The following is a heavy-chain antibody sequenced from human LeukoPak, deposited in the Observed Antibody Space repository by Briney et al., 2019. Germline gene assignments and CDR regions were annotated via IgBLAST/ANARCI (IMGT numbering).Heavy chain of an antibody. Sequence: SVKVSCKASRFTFISSGMQWVRQARGQRLEWIGWIVVGSGNTNYAQKFQERVAITRDMSTSTAYMELSSLRSEDTAVYYCAAPRRGPHTLMDPRDAFDIWGQGTMVTVSS. CDR1: RFTFISSG. V-gene: IGHV1-58*02. CDR3: AAPRRGPHTLMDPRDAFDI. J-gene: IGHJ3*02. D-gene: IGHD5-18*01. CDR2: IVVGSGNT.